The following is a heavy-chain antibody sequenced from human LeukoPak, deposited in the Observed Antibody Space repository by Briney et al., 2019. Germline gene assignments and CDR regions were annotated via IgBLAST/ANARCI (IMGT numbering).Heavy chain of an antibody. CDR3: ARDLGYCSSTSCYSGILGY. Sequence: ASVKVSCKASGYTFTGYYMHWVRQAPGQGLGWMGWINPNSGGTNYAQKFQGRVTMTRDTSISTAYMELSRLRSDDTAVYYCARDLGYCSSTSCYSGILGYWGQGALVTVSS. D-gene: IGHD2-2*01. V-gene: IGHV1-2*02. J-gene: IGHJ4*02. CDR2: INPNSGGT. CDR1: GYTFTGYY.